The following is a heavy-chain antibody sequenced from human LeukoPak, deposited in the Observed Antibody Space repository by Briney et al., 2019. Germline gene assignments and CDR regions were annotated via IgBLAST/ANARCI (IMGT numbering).Heavy chain of an antibody. D-gene: IGHD3-10*01. Sequence: SETLSLTCAVYGGSFSGYYWSWIRQPPGKGLEWIGEINHSGSTNYNPSLKSRVTISVDTSKNQFSLKLSSVTAADTAVYYCARGGYGSESYYDYWGQGTLVTVSS. CDR3: ARGGYGSESYYDY. CDR1: GGSFSGYY. CDR2: INHSGST. J-gene: IGHJ4*02. V-gene: IGHV4-34*01.